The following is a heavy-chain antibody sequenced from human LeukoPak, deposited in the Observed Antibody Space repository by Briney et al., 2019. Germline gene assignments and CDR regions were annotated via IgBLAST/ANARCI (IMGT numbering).Heavy chain of an antibody. D-gene: IGHD6-19*01. Sequence: SETLSLTCTVSGYSISSGYHWGWIRQAPGKGLEWLGSIYQSGSTYDNPSLRSRVTLSVDTSKNQVSLKLSSVTAADTAVYYCARLGGSAWHLDYWGQGILVTVSS. CDR1: GYSISSGYH. V-gene: IGHV4-38-2*02. CDR2: IYQSGST. CDR3: ARLGGSAWHLDY. J-gene: IGHJ4*02.